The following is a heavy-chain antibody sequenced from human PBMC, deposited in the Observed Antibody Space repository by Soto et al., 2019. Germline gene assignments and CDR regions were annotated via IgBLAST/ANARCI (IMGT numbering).Heavy chain of an antibody. CDR3: AREEGYCSGGSCYRWFDP. CDR1: GYTFTSYG. J-gene: IGHJ5*02. Sequence: ASVKVSCKASGYTFTSYGISWVRQAPGQGLEWMGWISAYNGNTNYAQKLQGRVTMTTDTSTSTAYMELRSLRSDDTAVYYCAREEGYCSGGSCYRWFDPWGQGSLVTVSS. D-gene: IGHD2-15*01. CDR2: ISAYNGNT. V-gene: IGHV1-18*01.